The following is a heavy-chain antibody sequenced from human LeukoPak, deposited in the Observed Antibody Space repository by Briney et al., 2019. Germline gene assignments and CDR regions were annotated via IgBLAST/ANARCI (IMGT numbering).Heavy chain of an antibody. CDR1: GFTFSSYA. V-gene: IGHV3-23*01. D-gene: IGHD2-15*01. CDR3: VGGSCYSDDLYYYYGMDV. J-gene: IGHJ6*02. CDR2: ISGSGGST. Sequence: GGSLRLSCAASGFTFSSYAMSWVRQAPGKGLEWVSAISGSGGSTYYADSVKGRFTISRDNSKNTLYLQMNSLRAEDTAVYYCVGGSCYSDDLYYYYGMDVWGQGTTVTVSS.